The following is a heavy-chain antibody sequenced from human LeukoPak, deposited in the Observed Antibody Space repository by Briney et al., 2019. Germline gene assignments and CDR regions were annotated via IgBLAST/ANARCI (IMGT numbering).Heavy chain of an antibody. CDR3: ARKMARRGPFDP. CDR2: INGDGINT. D-gene: IGHD5-24*01. CDR1: GFPFRSNW. V-gene: IGHV3-74*01. Sequence: GGSLRLSCAASGFPFRSNWMHWVRQAPGRGLVWVSGINGDGINTNYADSVKGRFTISRDNAMNTLYLQMNSLRGEDTAVYYCARKMARRGPFDPWGQGTLVTVSS. J-gene: IGHJ5*02.